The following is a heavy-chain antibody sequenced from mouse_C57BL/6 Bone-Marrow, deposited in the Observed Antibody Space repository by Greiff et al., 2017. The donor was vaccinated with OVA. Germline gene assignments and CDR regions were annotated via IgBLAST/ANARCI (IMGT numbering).Heavy chain of an antibody. D-gene: IGHD1-1*01. J-gene: IGHJ2*01. CDR3: ARGGVTTVVATDFDY. CDR2: ISDGGSYT. CDR1: GFTFSSYA. V-gene: IGHV5-4*03. Sequence: EVKLVESGGGLVKPGGSLKLSCAASGFTFSSYAMSWVRQTPEKRLEWVATISDGGSYTYYPDNVKGRFTISRDNAKNNLYLQMSHLKSEDTAMYYCARGGVTTVVATDFDYWGQGTTLTVSS.